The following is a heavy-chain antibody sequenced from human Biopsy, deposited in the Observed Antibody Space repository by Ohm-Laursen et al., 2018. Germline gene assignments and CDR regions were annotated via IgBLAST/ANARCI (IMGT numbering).Heavy chain of an antibody. J-gene: IGHJ6*02. V-gene: IGHV2-70*11. D-gene: IGHD6-13*01. Sequence: ATQTLTLTCSFSGFSLSARGMCVSRIRQAPGKALEWLARVDWDDYKDYSASLQTKLSISKDTSNDQVVLTVNNVDPADTATYYCARTPILIVSAGLVYRHRRHLQGMDVWGQGIAVTVS. CDR3: ARTPILIVSAGLVYRHRRHLQGMDV. CDR2: VDWDDYK. CDR1: GFSLSARGMC.